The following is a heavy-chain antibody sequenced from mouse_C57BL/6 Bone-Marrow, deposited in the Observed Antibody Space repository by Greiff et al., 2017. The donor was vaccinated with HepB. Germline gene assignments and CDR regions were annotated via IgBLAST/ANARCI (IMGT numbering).Heavy chain of an antibody. D-gene: IGHD3-2*02. CDR2: INPNNGGT. J-gene: IGHJ4*01. CDR3: ARPPTAQEYYAMDY. CDR1: GYTFTDYY. Sequence: EVQLQQSGPELVKPGASVKISCKASGYTFTDYYMNWVKQSHGKSLEWIGDINPNNGGTSYNQKFKGKATLTVDKSSSTAYMELRSLTSEDSAVYYCARPPTAQEYYAMDYWGQGTSVTVSS. V-gene: IGHV1-26*01.